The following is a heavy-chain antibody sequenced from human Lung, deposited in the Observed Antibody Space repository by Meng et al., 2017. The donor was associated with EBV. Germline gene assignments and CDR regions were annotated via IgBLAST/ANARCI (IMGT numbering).Heavy chain of an antibody. CDR2: VDPGNGDR. Sequence: QIPLVQSGVEVKNPGASVKVTCKASGYTFTTYGISWVRTAPGQGLEWMGWVDPGNGDRNFAQKFQDRVTLTTDTSTSTVYMELRSLRSDDTAVYFCARDRQWLFDSWGQGTLVTASS. V-gene: IGHV1-18*01. J-gene: IGHJ4*02. D-gene: IGHD6-19*01. CDR1: GYTFTTYG. CDR3: ARDRQWLFDS.